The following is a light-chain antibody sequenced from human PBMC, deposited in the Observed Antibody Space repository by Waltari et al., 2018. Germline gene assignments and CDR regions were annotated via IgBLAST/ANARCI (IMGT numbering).Light chain of an antibody. CDR2: GNT. CDR3: QSYDSSLSGWV. Sequence: QSVLTQPPSVSGAPGQRVTISCTGSSSNIGAGYDVHWYLQLPGTAPKLLISGNTNRRSVVPARFSGSKSGTSASLAITVLQADDEADYYCQSYDSSLSGWVFGGGTKLTVL. J-gene: IGLJ3*02. CDR1: SSNIGAGYD. V-gene: IGLV1-40*01.